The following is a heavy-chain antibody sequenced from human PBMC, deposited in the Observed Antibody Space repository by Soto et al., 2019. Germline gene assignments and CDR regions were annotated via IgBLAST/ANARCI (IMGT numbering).Heavy chain of an antibody. D-gene: IGHD3-3*01. V-gene: IGHV1-3*01. CDR3: ARGLRITIFGVVIKGSDY. Sequence: ASVKVSCKASVYTFTSYAMHWVRQAPGQRLEWMGWINAGNGNTKYSQKFQGRLTITRDTSASTAYMELNSLRAEDTAVYYCARGLRITIFGVVIKGSDYWGQGTLVTVSS. J-gene: IGHJ4*02. CDR2: INAGNGNT. CDR1: VYTFTSYA.